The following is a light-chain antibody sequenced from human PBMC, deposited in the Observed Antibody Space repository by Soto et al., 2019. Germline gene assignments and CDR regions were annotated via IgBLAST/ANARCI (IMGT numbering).Light chain of an antibody. CDR1: QSVSSR. CDR3: QQYVTSAIT. V-gene: IGKV3-20*01. J-gene: IGKJ5*01. CDR2: GAS. Sequence: EIVLTQSACTLSLSPGERATLSWGASQSVSSRLAWYQQKNGQAPRLLISGASSRATGIPDRFSGSGSGTDFNLTISRLETEDFALYYCQQYVTSAITFGQGTRLEIK.